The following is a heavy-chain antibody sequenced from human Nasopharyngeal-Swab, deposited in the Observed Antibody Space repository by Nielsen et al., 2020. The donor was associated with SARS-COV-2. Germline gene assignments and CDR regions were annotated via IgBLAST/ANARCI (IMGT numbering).Heavy chain of an antibody. CDR1: GFTFSSYA. D-gene: IGHD3-10*01. CDR3: AREGIYYGSGGGDY. CDR2: ISSSSSTI. Sequence: GESLKISCAASGFTFSSYAMSWVRQAPGKGLEWVSYISSSSSTIYYADSVKGRFTISRDNAKNSLYLQMNSLRDEDTAVYYCAREGIYYGSGGGDYWGQGTLVTVSS. J-gene: IGHJ4*02. V-gene: IGHV3-48*02.